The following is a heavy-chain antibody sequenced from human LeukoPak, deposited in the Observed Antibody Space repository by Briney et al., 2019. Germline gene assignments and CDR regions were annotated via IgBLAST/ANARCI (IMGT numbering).Heavy chain of an antibody. J-gene: IGHJ4*02. CDR1: GYTFTGYY. CDR3: ARSRAYLGYCSGGSCSSFDY. Sequence: ASVKVSCKASGYTFTGYYMHWVRQAPGQGLDGMGWINPNSGGTNYAQKFKGRVHMHRNKHISTAYMELSRLRSDATAVYYCARSRAYLGYCSGGSCSSFDYWGQGTLVTVSS. V-gene: IGHV1-2*02. CDR2: INPNSGGT. D-gene: IGHD2-15*01.